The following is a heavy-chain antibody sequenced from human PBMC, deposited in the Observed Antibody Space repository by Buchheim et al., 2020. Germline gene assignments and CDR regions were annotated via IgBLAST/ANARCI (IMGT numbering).Heavy chain of an antibody. CDR1: GFTFSSYA. V-gene: IGHV3-30*04. J-gene: IGHJ4*02. CDR3: AREEEYYYDSSGYLDY. CDR2: ISYDGSNK. D-gene: IGHD3-22*01. Sequence: QVQLVESGGGVVQPGRSLRLSCAASGFTFSSYAMHWVRQAPGKGLEWVAVISYDGSNKYYADSVKGRFTISRDNSKNTLYLQMNSLRAEDTAVYYCAREEEYYYDSSGYLDYWGQGT.